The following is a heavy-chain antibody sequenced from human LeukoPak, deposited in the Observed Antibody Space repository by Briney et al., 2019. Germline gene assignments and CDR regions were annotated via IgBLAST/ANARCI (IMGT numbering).Heavy chain of an antibody. CDR1: GFTVSSNY. CDR2: TVNGGST. CDR3: VRDQNF. Sequence: GGSLKLSCAASGFTVSSNYMSWVRQAPGKRLEWVSVTVNGGSTYYSDSVKGRFTVSGDNSKNTLYLQMNSLRAEDTAVYYCVRDQNFWGQGTLVTVSS. J-gene: IGHJ4*02. V-gene: IGHV3-53*01.